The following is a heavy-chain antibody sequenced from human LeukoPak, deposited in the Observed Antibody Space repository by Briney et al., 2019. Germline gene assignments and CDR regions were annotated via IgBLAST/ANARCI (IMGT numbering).Heavy chain of an antibody. CDR2: INWDGEAT. D-gene: IGHD6-13*01. CDR1: GVTIADHG. CDR3: ARDLSSSWYSLAY. Sequence: GGSLRLSCAASGVTIADHGMSWVRQVPGKGLEWVSRINWDGEATGYADSVKGRFTISRDNAKKSLYLEMNSLRDDDTALYYCARDLSSSWYSLAYWGQGTLVTVSS. V-gene: IGHV3-20*04. J-gene: IGHJ4*02.